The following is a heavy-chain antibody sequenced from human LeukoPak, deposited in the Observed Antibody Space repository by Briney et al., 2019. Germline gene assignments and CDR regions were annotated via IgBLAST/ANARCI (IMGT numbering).Heavy chain of an antibody. CDR3: ARDSDSYGPDFDY. D-gene: IGHD5-18*01. V-gene: IGHV4-4*07. CDR2: IYTSGST. J-gene: IGHJ4*02. Sequence: SETLSLTCTVSGGSISRYYWSWIRQPAGKGLEWIGRIYTSGSTNYNPSLKSRVSMSVDTSKNQFSLKLSSVTAEDTAIYYRARDSDSYGPDFDYWGQGTLVTVSS. CDR1: GGSISRYY.